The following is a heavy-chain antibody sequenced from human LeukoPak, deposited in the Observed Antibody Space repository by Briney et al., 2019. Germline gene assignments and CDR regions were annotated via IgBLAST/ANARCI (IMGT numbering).Heavy chain of an antibody. CDR1: GYTFTGYY. J-gene: IGHJ5*02. CDR3: ARDLLGWRGKYFDP. CDR2: INPNSGGT. V-gene: IGHV1-2*02. Sequence: ASVKVSCKASGYTFTGYYMHWVRQAPGQGLEWMGWINPNSGGTNYAQKFQGRVTMTRDTSISTAYMELSRLRSDDTAVYYCARDLLGWRGKYFDPWGQGTLVTVSS. D-gene: IGHD2-15*01.